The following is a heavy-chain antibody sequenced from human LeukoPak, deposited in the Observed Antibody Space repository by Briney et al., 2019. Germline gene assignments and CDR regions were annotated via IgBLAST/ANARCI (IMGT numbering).Heavy chain of an antibody. CDR3: TRGSASGSYRAD. J-gene: IGHJ4*02. CDR1: GYTFTNYD. V-gene: IGHV1-8*01. D-gene: IGHD3-10*01. Sequence: GASVKVSCKASGYTFTNYDINWVRQATGQGLEWMGWMNPNSGNTGYAQKFQGRVTMTRDTSISTAYMELSSLRSEDTAVYYCTRGSASGSYRADWGQGTLVTVSS. CDR2: MNPNSGNT.